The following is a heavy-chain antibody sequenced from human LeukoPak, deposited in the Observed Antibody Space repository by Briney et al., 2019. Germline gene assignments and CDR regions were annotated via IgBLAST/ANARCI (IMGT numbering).Heavy chain of an antibody. J-gene: IGHJ6*02. CDR3: ATGRRRYCSGGSCCSGHYYYYGMDV. CDR1: GHTFTGYY. D-gene: IGHD2-15*01. CDR2: INPNSGGT. Sequence: ASVKVSCKASGHTFTGYYMHWVRQAPGQGLEWMGWINPNSGGTNYAQKFQGWVTMTRDTSISTAYMELSRLRSDDTAVYYCATGRRRYCSGGSCCSGHYYYYGMDVWGQGATVTVSS. V-gene: IGHV1-2*04.